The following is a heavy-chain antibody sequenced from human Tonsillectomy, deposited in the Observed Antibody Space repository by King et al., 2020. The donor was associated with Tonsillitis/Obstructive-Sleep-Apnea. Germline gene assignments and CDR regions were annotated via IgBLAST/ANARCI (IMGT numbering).Heavy chain of an antibody. V-gene: IGHV3-7*03. J-gene: IGHJ2*01. D-gene: IGHD3-10*01. CDR3: ARDKAGGWYFDL. Sequence: EVQLVESGGGLVQPGGSLRLSCAASGFTFSSYWMYWVRRAPGKGLEYVANIKQDGSEKYYVDSVKGRFTISRDNAKNSLFLQMNSLRAEDTALYYCARDKAGGWYFDLLGRGTLVTVSS. CDR2: IKQDGSEK. CDR1: GFTFSSYW.